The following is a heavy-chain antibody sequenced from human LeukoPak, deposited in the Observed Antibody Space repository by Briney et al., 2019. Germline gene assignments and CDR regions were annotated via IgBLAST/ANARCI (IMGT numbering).Heavy chain of an antibody. CDR3: AREGIVVVPAAIDDAFDI. CDR1: GGSFSGYY. CDR2: INHSGST. J-gene: IGHJ3*02. Sequence: PSETLSLTCAVYGGSFSGYYWSWLRQPPGKGLEWIGEINHSGSTNYNPSLKRRVTISVDTSKNQFSLKLSSVTAADTAVYYCAREGIVVVPAAIDDAFDIWGQGTMVTVSS. V-gene: IGHV4-34*01. D-gene: IGHD2-2*01.